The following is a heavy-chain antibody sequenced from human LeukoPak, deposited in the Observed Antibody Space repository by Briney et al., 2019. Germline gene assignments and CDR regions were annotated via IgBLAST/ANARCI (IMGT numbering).Heavy chain of an antibody. V-gene: IGHV6-1*01. CDR2: AYYRSKWYS. CDR1: GVSVSSKSAA. CDR3: ARDSVMIYRYFDL. D-gene: IGHD3/OR15-3a*01. J-gene: IGHJ2*01. Sequence: SQTPSLTCAISGVSVSSKSAAWNWIRQSPSRGLEWLGRAYYRSKWYSDYAVSVKSRVIINPDTSKNQFSLQLNSVTPEDTAVYYCARDSVMIYRYFDLWGRGTLVTVSS.